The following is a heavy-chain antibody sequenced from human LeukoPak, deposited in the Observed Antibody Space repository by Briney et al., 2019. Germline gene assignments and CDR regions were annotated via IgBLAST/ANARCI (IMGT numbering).Heavy chain of an antibody. D-gene: IGHD3-22*01. J-gene: IGHJ5*02. CDR2: IYHSGST. CDR3: ARGTVVVVITSLDP. V-gene: IGHV4-30-4*08. Sequence: SSETLPLTGTVSGDSISSGDYYWTWIRQPPGKALEWIGYIYHSGSTYYNPSLNSRVTISVDTSKNQFSLKLASVTAADTAVYYRARGTVVVVITSLDPWGQGTLVTVSS. CDR1: GDSISSGDYY.